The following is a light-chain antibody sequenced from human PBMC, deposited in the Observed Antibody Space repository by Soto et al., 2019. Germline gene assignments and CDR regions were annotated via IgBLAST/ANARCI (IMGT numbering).Light chain of an antibody. CDR2: DAS. CDR1: ESVSRY. Sequence: EIVLTQSPATLSLSPGETATLSCRASESVSRYLAWYQQKPGQAPRLLIYDASNRATGIPTRFSGSGSGTDFTLTISSLEPDDFAVYYCQQRSRTFGGGTKVDIK. CDR3: QQRSRT. V-gene: IGKV3-11*01. J-gene: IGKJ4*01.